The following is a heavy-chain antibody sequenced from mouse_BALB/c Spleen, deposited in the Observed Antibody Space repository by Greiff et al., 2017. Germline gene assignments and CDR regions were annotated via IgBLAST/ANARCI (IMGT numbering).Heavy chain of an antibody. Sequence: VHLVESGPGLVQPSQSLSITCTVSGFSLTSYGVHWVRQSPGKGLEWLGVIWSGGSTDYNAAFISRLSISKDNSKSQVFFKMNSLQADDTAIYYCARNFGRDYGNYAWFAYWGQGTLVTVSA. CDR1: GFSLTSYG. J-gene: IGHJ3*01. CDR2: IWSGGST. V-gene: IGHV2-4-1*01. CDR3: ARNFGRDYGNYAWFAY. D-gene: IGHD2-1*01.